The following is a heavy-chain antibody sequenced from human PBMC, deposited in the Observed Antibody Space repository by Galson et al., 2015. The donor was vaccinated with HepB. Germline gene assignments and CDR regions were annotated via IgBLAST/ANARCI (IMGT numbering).Heavy chain of an antibody. D-gene: IGHD3-22*01. J-gene: IGHJ4*02. Sequence: SETLSLTCTVSGGSVSSGSYYWSWVRQPPGKGLEWIGYIYYSGSTNYNPSLKSRVTISVDTSKNQFSLKLSSVTAADTAVYYCARADSSGYNAQYFDYWGQGTLVTVSS. CDR2: IYYSGST. CDR1: GGSVSSGSYY. V-gene: IGHV4-61*01. CDR3: ARADSSGYNAQYFDY.